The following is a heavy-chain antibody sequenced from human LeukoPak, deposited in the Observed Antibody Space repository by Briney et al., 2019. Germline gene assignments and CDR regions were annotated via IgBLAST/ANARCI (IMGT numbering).Heavy chain of an antibody. CDR1: GGSISFYD. CDR2: ISDSGGS. J-gene: IGHJ4*02. CDR3: VRVPAAGTGPDY. Sequence: SETLSLTCTVSGGSISFYDWSWIRQPPGEGLEWIAYISDSGGSDYNPSLRGRVTISLDTSKNQFSLRLTSVTAADTAVYYCVRVPAAGTGPDYWGQGTLVTVSS. V-gene: IGHV4-59*01. D-gene: IGHD6-13*01.